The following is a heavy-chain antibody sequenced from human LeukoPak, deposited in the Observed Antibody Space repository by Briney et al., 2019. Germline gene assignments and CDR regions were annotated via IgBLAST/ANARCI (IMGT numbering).Heavy chain of an antibody. Sequence: SETLSLTCAVYGGSFSGYYWSWIRQLPGKGLEWIGEINHSGSANYNPSLKSRVTISVDTSKNQFSLKLSSVTAADTAVYYCARVKATMVRGPWRVFDYWGQGTLVTVSS. CDR2: INHSGSA. D-gene: IGHD3-10*01. V-gene: IGHV4-34*01. J-gene: IGHJ4*02. CDR3: ARVKATMVRGPWRVFDY. CDR1: GGSFSGYY.